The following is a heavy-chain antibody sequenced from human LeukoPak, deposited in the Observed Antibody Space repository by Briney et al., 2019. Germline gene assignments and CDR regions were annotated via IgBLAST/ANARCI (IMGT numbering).Heavy chain of an antibody. CDR1: AFVFSNYE. D-gene: IGHD2-2*03. V-gene: IGHV3-48*03. CDR3: ARDGSYYYYMDV. Sequence: GGSLRLSCAASAFVFSNYEMNWVRQAPGKGLEWVSYISSSGSITYYADSVKGRFTISRDNAKNSLYLQMNSLRAEDTAVYYCARDGSYYYYMDVWGKGTTVTVSS. CDR2: ISSSGSIT. J-gene: IGHJ6*03.